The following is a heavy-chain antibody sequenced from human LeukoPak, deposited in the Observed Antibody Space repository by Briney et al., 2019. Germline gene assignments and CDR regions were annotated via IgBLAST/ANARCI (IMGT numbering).Heavy chain of an antibody. CDR3: AKEFAPVVH. V-gene: IGHV4-38-2*02. J-gene: IGHJ4*02. Sequence: PSETLSLTCTVSGYSITSGYFWGWIRQPPGKGLEWIGNIYHTGSTWYNPSLKSRVTISLDTSKNQLSLKLSSVTAADTAVYYCAKEFAPVVHWGQGTLVTVSS. CDR2: IYHTGST. CDR1: GYSITSGYF. D-gene: IGHD2-2*01.